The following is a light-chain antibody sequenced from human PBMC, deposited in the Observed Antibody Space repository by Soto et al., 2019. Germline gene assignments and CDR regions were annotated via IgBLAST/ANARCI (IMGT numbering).Light chain of an antibody. J-gene: IGKJ1*01. CDR1: QSVSRSY. Sequence: EIVLTKSQDTLSVSPCEIATLSCSSSQSVSRSYLAWWQQKPGQAPRLLIYGASSRATGIPDRFSGSGSGTVFTLTINILEPDDFAVYYCHQYGNSPQTFGQGTKVDI. V-gene: IGKV3-20*01. CDR2: GAS. CDR3: HQYGNSPQT.